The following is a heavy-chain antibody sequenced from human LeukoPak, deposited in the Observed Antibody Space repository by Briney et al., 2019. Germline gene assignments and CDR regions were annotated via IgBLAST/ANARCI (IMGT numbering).Heavy chain of an antibody. CDR3: ARHRVSGSYYLPDAFDI. D-gene: IGHD1-26*01. J-gene: IGHJ3*02. CDR2: IYYSGST. V-gene: IGHV4-59*08. Sequence: SETLSLTCTVSGGSISSYYWSWIRQPPGKGLEWIGYIYYSGSTNYNPSLKSRVTISVDTSKNQFSLKLSSVTAADTAVYYCARHRVSGSYYLPDAFDIWGQGTMVTVSS. CDR1: GGSISSYY.